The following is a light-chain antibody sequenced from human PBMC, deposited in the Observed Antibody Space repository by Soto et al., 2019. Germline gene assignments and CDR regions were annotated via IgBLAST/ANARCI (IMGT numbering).Light chain of an antibody. CDR3: CSYAGSSTSVV. J-gene: IGLJ2*01. CDR1: SSDVGSYNL. V-gene: IGLV2-23*01. CDR2: EGS. Sequence: QSALTQPASVSGSPGQSITISFTGTSSDVGSYNLVSWYQQHPGKAPKLMIYEGSKRPSGVSNRFSGSKSGNTASLTISGIQAEDEADYYCCSYAGSSTSVVFGGGTKLTVL.